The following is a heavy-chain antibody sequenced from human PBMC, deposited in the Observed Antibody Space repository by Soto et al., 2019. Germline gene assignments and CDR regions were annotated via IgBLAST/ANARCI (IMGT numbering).Heavy chain of an antibody. CDR3: ARHRHPASYDILTGYFPGLDY. CDR2: IYYSGST. Sequence: PSETLSLTCTVSGVSISSRDYYWGWIRQPPGKGLELIGSIYYSGSTYYNPSLKSRVTISVDTSKNQFSLKLSSVTAADTAVYYCARHRHPASYDILTGYFPGLDYWGQGTLVTVS. CDR1: GVSISSRDYY. J-gene: IGHJ4*02. V-gene: IGHV4-39*01. D-gene: IGHD3-9*01.